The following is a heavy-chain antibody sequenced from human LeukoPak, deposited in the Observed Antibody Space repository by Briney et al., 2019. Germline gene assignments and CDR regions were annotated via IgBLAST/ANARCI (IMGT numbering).Heavy chain of an antibody. V-gene: IGHV4-39*01. J-gene: IGHJ4*02. Sequence: SETLSLTCTVSGGSISSSDYYWGWIRQPPGKGLGWIGCIYYSGSTYYNPSLKCRVTISVDTSKNQFSLKLRAVTAADTAVYYWGSGEGGSSNFDYWAQEPLVTVS. CDR3: GSGEGGSSNFDY. CDR1: GGSISSSDYY. D-gene: IGHD3-10*01. CDR2: IYYSGST.